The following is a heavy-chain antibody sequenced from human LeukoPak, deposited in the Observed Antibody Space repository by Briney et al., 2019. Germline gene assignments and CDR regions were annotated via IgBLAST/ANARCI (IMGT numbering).Heavy chain of an antibody. V-gene: IGHV4-59*01. CDR3: ARDRGTTGYYYLDS. J-gene: IGHJ4*02. Sequence: SETLSLPCSVSGGPITEYYWSWIRQPPGKGLEGIGYIYHTGSTNYSPALKSRVTMSVDASRNQFSLKLVSVTAADTAVYYCARDRGTTGYYYLDSWGKGIQVTVSS. CDR1: GGPITEYY. D-gene: IGHD1-26*01. CDR2: IYHTGST.